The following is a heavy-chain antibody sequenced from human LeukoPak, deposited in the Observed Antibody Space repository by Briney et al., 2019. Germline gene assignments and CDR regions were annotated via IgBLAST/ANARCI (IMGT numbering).Heavy chain of an antibody. CDR3: AKDLLRNTAMVTGYYYYYYMDV. D-gene: IGHD5-18*01. J-gene: IGHJ6*03. V-gene: IGHV3-23*01. CDR1: GFTFSSYA. Sequence: GGSLRLSCAASGFTFSSYAMSWVRQAPGKGLEWVSAISGSGGSTYYADSVKGRFTISRDNSKNTLYLQMNSLRAEDTAEYYCAKDLLRNTAMVTGYYYYYYMDVWGKGTTVTVSS. CDR2: ISGSGGST.